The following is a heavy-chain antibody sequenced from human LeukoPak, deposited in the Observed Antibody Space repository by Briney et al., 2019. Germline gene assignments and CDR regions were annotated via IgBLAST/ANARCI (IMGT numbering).Heavy chain of an antibody. CDR3: ARLNQFVYRFDP. CDR1: GYSSSSGYF. Sequence: SETLSLTCAVSGYSSSSGYFWGWIRPPPGKGLEWIGSISQSGNTYYNLSLKSRVTISVDTSKNQFSLKLSSVTAADTAFYYCARLNQFVYRFDPRGQGTLVTVSS. D-gene: IGHD3-16*01. J-gene: IGHJ5*02. V-gene: IGHV4-38-2*01. CDR2: ISQSGNT.